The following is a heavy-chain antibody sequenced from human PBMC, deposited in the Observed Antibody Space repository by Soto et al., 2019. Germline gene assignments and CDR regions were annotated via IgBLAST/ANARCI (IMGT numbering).Heavy chain of an antibody. Sequence: PGGSLRLSCAASGFTFDTYWMKWVRPAPGKGPEWLSGINSDGTISSYADSVKGRVTISRDNARNTLALQMNSLRADDTAVYYCARLSGDHSAFFSYGMDAWGQGTTVTVS. CDR1: GFTFDTYW. CDR3: ARLSGDHSAFFSYGMDA. CDR2: INSDGTIS. J-gene: IGHJ6*02. V-gene: IGHV3-74*01. D-gene: IGHD2-21*01.